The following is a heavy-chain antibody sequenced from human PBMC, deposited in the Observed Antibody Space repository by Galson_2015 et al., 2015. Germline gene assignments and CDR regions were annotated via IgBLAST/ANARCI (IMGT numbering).Heavy chain of an antibody. CDR1: GFTFSSYW. CDR2: INQDGSEK. D-gene: IGHD3-10*01. Sequence: LRLSCAASGFTFSSYWVTWVRQAPGKGLELVASINQDGSEKYYVDSVKGRCTISRDNAKNSLYLQMNSLRAEDTAVYYCARPYYYGSGSPGAFDYWGQGTLVTVSS. V-gene: IGHV3-7*01. J-gene: IGHJ4*02. CDR3: ARPYYYGSGSPGAFDY.